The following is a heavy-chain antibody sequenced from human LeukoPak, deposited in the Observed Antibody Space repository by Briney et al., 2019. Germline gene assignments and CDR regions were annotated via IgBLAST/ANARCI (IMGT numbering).Heavy chain of an antibody. Sequence: SETLSLTCAVSGGSISSGDYYWSWIRQPPGKGLEWIGYIYYSGSTYYNPSLKSRVTISVDTSKNQFSLKLSSVTAADTAVYYCARVHYDFWSGYRGGGWFDPWGQGTLVTVSP. CDR1: GGSISSGDYY. V-gene: IGHV4-30-4*08. D-gene: IGHD3-3*01. CDR2: IYYSGST. CDR3: ARVHYDFWSGYRGGGWFDP. J-gene: IGHJ5*02.